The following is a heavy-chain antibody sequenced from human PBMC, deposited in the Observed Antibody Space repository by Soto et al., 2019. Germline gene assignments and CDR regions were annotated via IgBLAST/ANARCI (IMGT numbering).Heavy chain of an antibody. V-gene: IGHV4-30-4*01. J-gene: IGHJ5*02. CDR1: GDYIHVDAYY. CDR3: GRDLTSNANCIDP. D-gene: IGHD2-2*01. Sequence: SETLSLTCSVSGDYIHVDAYYWTWIRQRPGKGLEWMGYIYYTGKTYYNPSLESRLTMSVDRSKNQFSLRLTSVTAADTAVYFCGRDLTSNANCIDPWGQGTLVTVSS. CDR2: IYYTGKT.